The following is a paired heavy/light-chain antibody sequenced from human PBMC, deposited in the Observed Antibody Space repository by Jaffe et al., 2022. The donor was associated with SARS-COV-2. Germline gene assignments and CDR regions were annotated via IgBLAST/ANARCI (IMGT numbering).Light chain of an antibody. Sequence: QSALTQPPSASGSPGQSVTISCTGTSSDVGGYNYVSWYQQHPGKAPKLMIYEVSKRPSGVPDRFSGSKSGNTASLTVSGLQAEDEADYYCSSYAGSNDVVFGGGTKLTVL. CDR1: SSDVGGYNY. CDR3: SSYAGSNDVV. V-gene: IGLV2-8*01. J-gene: IGLJ2*01. CDR2: EVS.
Heavy chain of an antibody. J-gene: IGHJ4*02. V-gene: IGHV3-11*01. CDR2: ISSSGSTI. Sequence: QVQLVESGGGLVKPGGSLRLSCAASGFTFSDYYMSWIRQAPGKGLEWVSYISSSGSTIYYADSVKGRFTISRDNAKNSLYLQMNSLRAEDTAVYYCARRGDPYYYDSSGYYYPTWGQGTLVTVSS. D-gene: IGHD3-22*01. CDR3: ARRGDPYYYDSSGYYYPT. CDR1: GFTFSDYY.